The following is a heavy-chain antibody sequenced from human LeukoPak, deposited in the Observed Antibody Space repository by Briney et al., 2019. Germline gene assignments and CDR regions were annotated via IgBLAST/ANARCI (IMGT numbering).Heavy chain of an antibody. CDR2: IIPILGIA. V-gene: IGHV1-69*04. CDR1: GYTFTSYG. J-gene: IGHJ3*02. D-gene: IGHD4-17*01. Sequence: GASVKVSCKASGYTFTSYGISWVRQAPGQGLEWMGRIIPILGIANYAQKFQGRVTITADKSTSTAYMELSSLRSEDTAVYYCARDMGGDSTRFAFDIWGQGTMVTVSS. CDR3: ARDMGGDSTRFAFDI.